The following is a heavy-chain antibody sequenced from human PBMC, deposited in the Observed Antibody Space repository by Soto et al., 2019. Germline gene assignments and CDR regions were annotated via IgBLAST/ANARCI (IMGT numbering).Heavy chain of an antibody. CDR1: GGSISSSSYY. CDR2: IYYSGST. CDR3: ASLPDRGSVNS. V-gene: IGHV4-39*01. D-gene: IGHD3-10*01. J-gene: IGHJ4*02. Sequence: QLQLQESGPGLVKPSETLSLTCTVSGGSISSSSYYWGWIREPPGKGLEWIGSIYYSGSTYYNPSLKSRVTISVDTSKNQFSLKLTSVTAADTAVYYCASLPDRGSVNSWGQGTMVTVSS.